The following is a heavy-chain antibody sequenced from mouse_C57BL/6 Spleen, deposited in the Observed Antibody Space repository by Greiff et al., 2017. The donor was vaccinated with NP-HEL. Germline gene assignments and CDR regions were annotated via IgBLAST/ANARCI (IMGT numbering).Heavy chain of an antibody. J-gene: IGHJ3*01. CDR3: ARSEGIYYDYDGAY. Sequence: QVQLQQSGAELVRPGTSVKVSCKASGYAFTNYLIEWVKQRPGQGLEWIGVINPGSGGTNYNEKFKGKATLTADKSSSTAYMQLSSLTSEDSAVYCCARSEGIYYDYDGAYWGQGTLVTVSA. CDR2: INPGSGGT. D-gene: IGHD2-4*01. V-gene: IGHV1-54*01. CDR1: GYAFTNYL.